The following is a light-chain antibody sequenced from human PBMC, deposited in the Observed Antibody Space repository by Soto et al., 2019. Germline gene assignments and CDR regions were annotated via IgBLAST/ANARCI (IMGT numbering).Light chain of an antibody. CDR3: QKYNNDLLS. Sequence: DIQMTQSPSSLSASVGDRVTITCRASQGISNYLAWYHQRPGKVPKLLVYSASTLPSGVPSRFSGDGSGTEFTLTISSLQPEDVGIYFCQKYNNDLLSCGHGTKVNI. J-gene: IGKJ3*01. CDR1: QGISNY. V-gene: IGKV1-27*01. CDR2: SAS.